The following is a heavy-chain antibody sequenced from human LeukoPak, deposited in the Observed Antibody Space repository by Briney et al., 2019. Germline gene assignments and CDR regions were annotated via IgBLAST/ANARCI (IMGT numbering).Heavy chain of an antibody. Sequence: TGGSLRLSCAASGFTFSDYYMSWIRQAPGKGLEWVSYISSSGSTIYYADSVKGRFTISRDNAKNSLYLQMNSLRAEDTAVYYCARVHYDILTGHTHYYYGMDVWGQGTTVTVSS. J-gene: IGHJ6*02. CDR1: GFTFSDYY. V-gene: IGHV3-11*01. CDR2: ISSSGSTI. CDR3: ARVHYDILTGHTHYYYGMDV. D-gene: IGHD3-9*01.